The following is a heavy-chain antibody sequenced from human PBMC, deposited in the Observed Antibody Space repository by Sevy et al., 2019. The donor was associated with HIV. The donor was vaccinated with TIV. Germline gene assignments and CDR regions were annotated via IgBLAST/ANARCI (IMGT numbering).Heavy chain of an antibody. V-gene: IGHV4-59*01. Sequence: SETLSLTCTVSGGSISSYYWSWIRQPPGKGLEWIGYIYYSGSTNYNPSLKSRVTISVDTSKNQFSLKLSPVTAADTAGYYCARVQRSTYYYGSGSYRTYYFDYWGQGTLVTVSS. J-gene: IGHJ4*02. CDR3: ARVQRSTYYYGSGSYRTYYFDY. D-gene: IGHD3-10*01. CDR2: IYYSGST. CDR1: GGSISSYY.